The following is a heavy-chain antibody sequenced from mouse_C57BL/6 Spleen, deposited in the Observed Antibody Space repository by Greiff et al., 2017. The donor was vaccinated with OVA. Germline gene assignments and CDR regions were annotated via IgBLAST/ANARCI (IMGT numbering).Heavy chain of an antibody. CDR1: GFTFSDYG. J-gene: IGHJ1*03. CDR3: ARDGSSHWYFDV. Sequence: EVKLVESGGGLVKPGGSLKLSCAASGFTFSDYGMHWVRQAPEKGLEWVAYISSGSSTIYYADTVKGRFTISRDNAKNTRFLQMTSLRSEDTAMYYCARDGSSHWYFDVWGTGTTVTVSS. CDR2: ISSGSSTI. V-gene: IGHV5-17*01. D-gene: IGHD1-1*01.